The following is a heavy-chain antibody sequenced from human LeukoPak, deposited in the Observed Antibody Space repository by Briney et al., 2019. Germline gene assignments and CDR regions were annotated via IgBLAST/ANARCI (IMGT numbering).Heavy chain of an antibody. CDR2: INHSGSI. D-gene: IGHD6-6*01. Sequence: SETLSLTCAVYGGSLSGDYLSWIRQPPGKGLEWIGEINHSGSISYNPSLKSRVTISVDTSKNQFSLKVTPVTAADTGVYYCATGDVAARLGHWGQGTLVTVPS. CDR3: ATGDVAARLGH. CDR1: GGSLSGDY. V-gene: IGHV4-34*01. J-gene: IGHJ5*02.